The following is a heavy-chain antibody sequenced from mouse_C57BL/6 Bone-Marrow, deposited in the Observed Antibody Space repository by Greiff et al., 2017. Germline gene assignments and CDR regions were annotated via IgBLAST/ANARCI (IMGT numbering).Heavy chain of an antibody. J-gene: IGHJ2*01. Sequence: EVKLMESGGGLVKPGGSLKLSCAASGFTFSSYAMSWVRQTPEKRLEWVATISDGGSYTSYPDNVKGRFTISRDNAKNNLYLQMSHLKSEATAMYYCARDAYYYGSSLYFDYWGQGTTLTVSA. CDR3: ARDAYYYGSSLYFDY. D-gene: IGHD1-1*01. CDR1: GFTFSSYA. CDR2: ISDGGSYT. V-gene: IGHV5-4*01.